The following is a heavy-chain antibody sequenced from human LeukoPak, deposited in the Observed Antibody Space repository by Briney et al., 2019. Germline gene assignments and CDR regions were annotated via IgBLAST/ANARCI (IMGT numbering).Heavy chain of an antibody. D-gene: IGHD6-13*01. CDR2: ISGSGGST. CDR3: AKGKPRIAASRFQYFDY. V-gene: IGHV3-23*01. CDR1: GFTFSSYA. J-gene: IGHJ4*02. Sequence: GGSLRLSCAASGFTFSSYAMSWVRQAPGKGLEWISAISGSGGSTYYADSVKGRFTISRDNSKNTLYLQMNSLRAEDTAVYYCAKGKPRIAASRFQYFDYWGQGTLVTVSS.